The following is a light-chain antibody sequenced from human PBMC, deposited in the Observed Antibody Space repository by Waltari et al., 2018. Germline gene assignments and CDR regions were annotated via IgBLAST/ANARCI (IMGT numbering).Light chain of an antibody. CDR1: KLGSDY. Sequence: SYEVTQPPSVSVSPRQRATITCSGEKLGSDYVSWYQQKSVQSPVLVIYRDDKRPSGIPERFSGSNSGNTATLTISGTQPMDEADYYCQAWDSSAFVFGAGTKVTVL. V-gene: IGLV3-1*01. J-gene: IGLJ1*01. CDR2: RDD. CDR3: QAWDSSAFV.